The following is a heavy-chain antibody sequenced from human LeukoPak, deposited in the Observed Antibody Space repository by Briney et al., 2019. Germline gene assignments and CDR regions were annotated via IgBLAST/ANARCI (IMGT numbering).Heavy chain of an antibody. D-gene: IGHD6-25*01. Sequence: SETLSLTCAVYGGSFSGYYWSWIRQPPGKGLEWIGEINHSGSTNYNPSLKSRVTISVDTSKNQFSLKLSSVTAADTAVYYCARAPLRGPQKGFDYWGQGTLDTVSS. V-gene: IGHV4-34*01. J-gene: IGHJ4*02. CDR2: INHSGST. CDR3: ARAPLRGPQKGFDY. CDR1: GGSFSGYY.